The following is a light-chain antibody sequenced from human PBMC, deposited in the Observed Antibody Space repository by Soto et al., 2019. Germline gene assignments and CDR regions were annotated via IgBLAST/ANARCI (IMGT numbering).Light chain of an antibody. CDR3: AAWDDSLSGPV. V-gene: IGLV1-47*02. CDR2: SNN. Sequence: QSVLTQPPSASGTPGQRVTISCSGSSSNIGSNYVYWYQQLPGTAPKLLIYSNNQRPSGVPDLFAGSKSGTSASLAISGLRSEDEADYYCAAWDDSLSGPVFGGGTKVAVL. CDR1: SSNIGSNY. J-gene: IGLJ3*02.